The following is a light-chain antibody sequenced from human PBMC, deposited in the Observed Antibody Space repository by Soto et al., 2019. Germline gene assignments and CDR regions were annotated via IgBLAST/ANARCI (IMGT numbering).Light chain of an antibody. V-gene: IGLV1-44*01. CDR3: AALDDSLNVVV. CDR1: SSNIGSNI. J-gene: IGLJ3*02. CDR2: SSN. Sequence: QSVLTQPPSASGTPGQRVTISCSGSSSNIGSNIVNWYQQLPGTAPKVVIHSSNQRPSGVPDRFSGSQSGTSASLAISGLQSDDEADYYCAALDDSLNVVVFGGGTKLTVL.